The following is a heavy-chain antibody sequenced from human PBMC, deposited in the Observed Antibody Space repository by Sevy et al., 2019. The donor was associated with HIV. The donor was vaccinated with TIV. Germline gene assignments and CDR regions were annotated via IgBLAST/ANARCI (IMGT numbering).Heavy chain of an antibody. CDR3: AGGKGGYGDGLNN. V-gene: IGHV3-66*01. CDR1: GFTVSINY. CDR2: IDSDGTT. J-gene: IGHJ4*02. D-gene: IGHD5-18*01. Sequence: GGSLRLSCSASGFTVSINYMTWVRQAPGKGLEWVSGIDSDGTTHHGDSVKGRFTISRDNTENTLYLQMNSLRVEDTAVYYCAGGKGGYGDGLNNWGQGTLVTVSS.